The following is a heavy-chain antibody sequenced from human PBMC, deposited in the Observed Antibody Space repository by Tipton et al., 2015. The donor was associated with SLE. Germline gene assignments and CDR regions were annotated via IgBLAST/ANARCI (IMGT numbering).Heavy chain of an antibody. CDR2: LYYSGNT. D-gene: IGHD3-3*01. J-gene: IGHJ2*01. CDR1: GVSVIDYH. V-gene: IGHV4-59*02. Sequence: TLSLTCTVSGVSVIDYHWSWIRLPPGKGLEWIGYLYYSGNTHYNPSLESRVTVSVDTSKNQISLNLRSVIAADTAVYYCARDVSGGHYDLWGRGTLFTVSS. CDR3: ARDVSGGHYDL.